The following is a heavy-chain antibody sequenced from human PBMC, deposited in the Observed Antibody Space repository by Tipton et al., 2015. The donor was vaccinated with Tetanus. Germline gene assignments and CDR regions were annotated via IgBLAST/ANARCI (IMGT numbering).Heavy chain of an antibody. CDR1: GHDSRSYW. Sequence: VQLVQSGAEVRKAGESLKISCKVSGHDSRSYWIAWVRQMPGKGLEWMGIIYPGDSDTTYSPSFQGQVTISADRSISTAYLQWSSLKASETAVYFCARRLGPYTGDQIWHFDLWGRGTLVTVSS. J-gene: IGHJ2*01. V-gene: IGHV5-51*01. D-gene: IGHD7-27*01. CDR2: IYPGDSDT. CDR3: ARRLGPYTGDQIWHFDL.